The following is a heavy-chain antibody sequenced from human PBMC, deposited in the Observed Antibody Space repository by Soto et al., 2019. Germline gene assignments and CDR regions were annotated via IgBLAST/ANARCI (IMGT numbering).Heavy chain of an antibody. CDR1: GGSISSSSYY. J-gene: IGHJ4*02. Sequence: SDTLSLTCTVSGGSISSSSYYWGWIRQPPGKGLEWIGSIYYSGSTYYNPSLKSRVTISVDTSKNQFSLKLSSVTAADTAVYYCARQVFPAWFAELTPPSDYWGQGPQGTVSS. V-gene: IGHV4-39*01. CDR3: ARQVFPAWFAELTPPSDY. CDR2: IYYSGST. D-gene: IGHD3-10*01.